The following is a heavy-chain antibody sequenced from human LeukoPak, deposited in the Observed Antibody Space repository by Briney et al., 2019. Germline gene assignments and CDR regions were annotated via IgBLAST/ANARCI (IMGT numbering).Heavy chain of an antibody. CDR2: INSDGTTT. J-gene: IGHJ4*02. CDR3: ARGYYSGSRIDY. Sequence: GGSLRLSCAASAFTFSSYWMHWVRQGPGKGLVWVARINSDGTTTNYANSVKGRFTISRDNARNTLYLQMNSLTADDTAVYYCARGYYSGSRIDYWGQGTLVTVSS. D-gene: IGHD6-13*01. V-gene: IGHV3-74*01. CDR1: AFTFSSYW.